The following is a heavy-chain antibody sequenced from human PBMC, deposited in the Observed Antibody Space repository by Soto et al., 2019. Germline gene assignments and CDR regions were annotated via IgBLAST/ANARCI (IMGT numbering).Heavy chain of an antibody. CDR2: IDPSDSYT. CDR1: WNSVNRDW. CDR3: ATNIPGSTIVMDV. J-gene: IGHJ6*02. D-gene: IGHD3-22*01. V-gene: IGHV5-10-1*01. Sequence: GGGPQRSCKGFWNSVNRDWVHRVRPMPGKGLEWMGRIDPSDSYTNYSPSFQGHVTISADKSISTAYLQWSSLKASDTAMYYCATNIPGSTIVMDVWGQGTTVTVSS.